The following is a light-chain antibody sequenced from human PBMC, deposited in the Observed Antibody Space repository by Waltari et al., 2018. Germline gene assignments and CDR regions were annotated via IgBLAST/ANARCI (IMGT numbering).Light chain of an antibody. CDR1: QSVLSSANNKNY. CDR2: WAS. Sequence: DIVMPQSPDSLAVSLGERATINCTSSQSVLSSANNKNYLAWYQQKPGQPPKLLISWASTRESGVPDRFSGSGSGTDFTLTISSLQAEDVAVYYCQQCYSSPYTFGQGTKLEIK. V-gene: IGKV4-1*01. J-gene: IGKJ2*01. CDR3: QQCYSSPYT.